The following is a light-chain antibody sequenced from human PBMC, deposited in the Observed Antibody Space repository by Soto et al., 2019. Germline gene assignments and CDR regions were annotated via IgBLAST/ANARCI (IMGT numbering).Light chain of an antibody. CDR3: QCYDSGLSGVV. J-gene: IGLJ2*01. CDR2: GNI. Sequence: QSVLTQPPSVSGAPGQRVTISCTGSSSNIGAGYDVHWYLQLPGTAPKLLIYGNINRPSGVPDRFSGSTSGTSASLAITGLQAEDEADYYCQCYDSGLSGVVFGGGTKVTVL. CDR1: SSNIGAGYD. V-gene: IGLV1-40*01.